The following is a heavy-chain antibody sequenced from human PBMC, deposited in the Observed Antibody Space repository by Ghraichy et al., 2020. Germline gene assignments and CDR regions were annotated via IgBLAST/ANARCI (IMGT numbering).Heavy chain of an antibody. CDR3: ARGSTVVRFFYYNGMDV. CDR2: ITSSSRTI. J-gene: IGHJ6*02. Sequence: GALRLSCVASGFTLRGYSMNWVRQSPGKGLEWVSYITSSSRTISYADSVKGRFTISRDNAQNSLFLQMNSLRDEDTAVYYCARGSTVVRFFYYNGMDVWGQGTTVTVSS. D-gene: IGHD4-23*01. CDR1: GFTLRGYS. V-gene: IGHV3-48*02.